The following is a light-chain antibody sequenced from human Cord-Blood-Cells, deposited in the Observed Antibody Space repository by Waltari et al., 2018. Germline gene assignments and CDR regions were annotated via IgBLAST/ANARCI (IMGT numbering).Light chain of an antibody. V-gene: IGLV2-8*01. J-gene: IGLJ1*01. CDR2: EVS. Sequence: QSALTQPPSASGSPGQSVTISCTGTSSDVGGYYYVSWYQQPPGKAPKLMIYEVSKRPSGVPDRFSGSKSCNTASLTVSGLQAEDEADYYCSSYAGSNNYVFGTGTKVTVL. CDR3: SSYAGSNNYV. CDR1: SSDVGGYYY.